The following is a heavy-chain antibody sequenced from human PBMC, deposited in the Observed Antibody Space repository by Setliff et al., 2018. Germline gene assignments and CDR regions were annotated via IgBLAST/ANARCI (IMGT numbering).Heavy chain of an antibody. CDR3: ARMSGFQYMDV. D-gene: IGHD3-3*01. V-gene: IGHV4-61*09. CDR1: GGSMNSGSYY. J-gene: IGHJ6*03. CDR2: VYTSWST. Sequence: SETLSLTCTVSGGSMNSGSYYWSFIRQPAGKGLEWIGHVYTSWSTIYNPSLKSRLTLSLDASKRQFSLKLTSVTAADTAVYYCARMSGFQYMDVWGKGTTVTVSS.